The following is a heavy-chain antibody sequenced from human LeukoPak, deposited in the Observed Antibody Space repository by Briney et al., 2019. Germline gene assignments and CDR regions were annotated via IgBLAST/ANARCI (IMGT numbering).Heavy chain of an antibody. CDR3: TKDVQNDVGATDC. V-gene: IGHV3-23*01. D-gene: IGHD1-26*01. J-gene: IGHJ4*02. Sequence: PGGSLRLSCAASGFTFSIHAMTWVRQAPGKGLEWVSTIDRSGERTHYADSVKGRFIISRDNSRNTLYLQMNSLRAEDTAIYYCTKDVQNDVGATDCWGQGTLVTVSS. CDR1: GFTFSIHA. CDR2: IDRSGERT.